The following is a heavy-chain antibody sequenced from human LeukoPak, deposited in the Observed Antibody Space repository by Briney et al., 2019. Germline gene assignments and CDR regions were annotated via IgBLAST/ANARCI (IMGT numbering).Heavy chain of an antibody. CDR2: INHSGST. J-gene: IGHJ5*02. CDR1: GGSFSGYY. D-gene: IGHD5-24*01. CDR3: ARGTRAAFDP. V-gene: IGHV4-34*01. Sequence: SETLSLTCAVYGGSFSGYYWSWIRQPPGKGLEWIGEINHSGSTNYNPSLKSRVTISVDTSKNQFSLKLSSVTAADTAVYYCARGTRAAFDPWGQGTLVAVSS.